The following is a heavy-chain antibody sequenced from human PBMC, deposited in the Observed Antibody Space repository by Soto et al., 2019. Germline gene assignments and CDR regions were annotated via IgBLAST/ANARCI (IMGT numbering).Heavy chain of an antibody. CDR1: GYTFTSYG. Sequence: ASVKVSCKASGYTFTSYGISWVRQAPGQGLEWMGWISAYNGNTNYAQKLQGRVTMTTDTSTSTAYMELRSLRSDDTAVYYCARGSITIFGVVIYYYYGMDVWGQGTTVTVSS. CDR2: ISAYNGNT. V-gene: IGHV1-18*01. CDR3: ARGSITIFGVVIYYYYGMDV. D-gene: IGHD3-3*01. J-gene: IGHJ6*02.